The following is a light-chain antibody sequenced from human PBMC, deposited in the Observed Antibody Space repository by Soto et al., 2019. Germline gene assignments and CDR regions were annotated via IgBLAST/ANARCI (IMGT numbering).Light chain of an antibody. CDR2: WAS. CDR3: QQYNSYWT. Sequence: DIVMTQSPDSLAVSLGERATINCKSSQSVLYSSNNKNYLAWYQQKPGQPPKLLIYWASTRESGVPDRFSGSGSGTEFTLTISSLQPDDFATYYCQQYNSYWTFGQGTKV. J-gene: IGKJ1*01. V-gene: IGKV4-1*01. CDR1: QSVLYSSNNKNY.